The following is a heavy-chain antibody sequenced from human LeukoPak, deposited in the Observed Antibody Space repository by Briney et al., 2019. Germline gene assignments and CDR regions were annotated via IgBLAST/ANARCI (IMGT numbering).Heavy chain of an antibody. V-gene: IGHV3-30*01. CDR2: ISYDGSNK. CDR3: ARAMDTAMVEYYFDY. D-gene: IGHD5-18*01. CDR1: GFTFSSYA. J-gene: IGHJ4*02. Sequence: GRSLRLSCAASGFTFSSYAMHWVRQAPGKGLEWVAVISYDGSNKYYADSVKGRFTISRDNSKNTLYLQTNSLRAEGTAVYYCARAMDTAMVEYYFDYWGQGTLVTVSS.